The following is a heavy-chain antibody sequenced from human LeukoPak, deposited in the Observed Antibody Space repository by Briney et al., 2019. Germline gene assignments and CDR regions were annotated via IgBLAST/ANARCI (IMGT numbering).Heavy chain of an antibody. Sequence: GGSLRLSCAASGFTFSSYSMNWVRQAPGKGLEWLSYISSSSSTIYYADSVKGRFTISRDNAKNSLYLQMNSVRAEDTAVYYCARRAYCGGDCSFDYWGQGTLVTVSS. CDR2: ISSSSSTI. D-gene: IGHD2-21*02. CDR1: GFTFSSYS. J-gene: IGHJ4*02. CDR3: ARRAYCGGDCSFDY. V-gene: IGHV3-48*04.